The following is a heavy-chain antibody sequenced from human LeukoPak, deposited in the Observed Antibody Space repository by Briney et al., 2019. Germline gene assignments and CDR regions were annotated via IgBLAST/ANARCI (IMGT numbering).Heavy chain of an antibody. CDR2: ISNSSSYI. D-gene: IGHD5-18*01. CDR3: ARDLSGVTGYTYGRGIDY. CDR1: GFIFSTYE. Sequence: GGSLRLSCAASGFIFSTYEMNWVRQAPGKGLECVSSISNSSSYIYYADSVKGRFTISRDNAKNSLYLQMNSLRAEDTAVYYCARDLSGVTGYTYGRGIDYWGQGTLVTVSS. V-gene: IGHV3-21*01. J-gene: IGHJ4*02.